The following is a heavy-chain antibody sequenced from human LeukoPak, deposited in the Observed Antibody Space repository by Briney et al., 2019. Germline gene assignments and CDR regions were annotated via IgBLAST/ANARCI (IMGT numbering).Heavy chain of an antibody. CDR3: ASYGSGSYYVY. CDR2: IYATGST. V-gene: IGHV4-4*07. Sequence: SETLSPTCTVSGGSISSYYWSWIRQPAGKGLEWIGRIYATGSTNYNPSFKGRVTMSVDTSKNQFSLRLGSVTAADTAIYYCASYGSGSYYVYWGQGTLVTVSS. J-gene: IGHJ4*02. D-gene: IGHD3-10*01. CDR1: GGSISSYY.